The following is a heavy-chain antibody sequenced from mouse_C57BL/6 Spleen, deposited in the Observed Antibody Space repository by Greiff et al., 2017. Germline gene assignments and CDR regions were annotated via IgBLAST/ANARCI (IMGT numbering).Heavy chain of an antibody. CDR1: GFTFTDYY. J-gene: IGHJ2*01. CDR2: IRNKANGYTT. V-gene: IGHV7-3*01. D-gene: IGHD2-2*01. Sequence: EVKLVESGGGLVQPGGSLSLSCAASGFTFTDYYMSWVRQPPGKALEWLGFIRNKANGYTTEYSASVKGRFTISRDNSQSILYLQMNALRAEDSATYYCAISPMVTHYFDYWGQGTTLTVSS. CDR3: AISPMVTHYFDY.